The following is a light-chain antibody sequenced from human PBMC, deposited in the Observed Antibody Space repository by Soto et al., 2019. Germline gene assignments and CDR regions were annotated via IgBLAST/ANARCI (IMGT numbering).Light chain of an antibody. CDR1: SSDVGGYNY. J-gene: IGLJ3*02. CDR2: KVS. Sequence: QSALTQPASVSGSPGQSITISCTGTSSDVGGYNYVSWYQQYPGRVPKLLIYKVSDRPSGISNRFSGSKSGNTASLTISGLQAEDEADYFCTSTTPGSNWVLGGGTQMT. CDR3: TSTTPGSNWV. V-gene: IGLV2-14*01.